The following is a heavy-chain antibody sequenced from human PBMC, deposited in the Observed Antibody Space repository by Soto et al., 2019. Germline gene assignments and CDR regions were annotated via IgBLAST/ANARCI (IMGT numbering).Heavy chain of an antibody. CDR1: GGTFSSYA. J-gene: IGHJ4*02. V-gene: IGHV1-69*12. CDR2: IIPIFGTA. Sequence: QVQLVQSGAEVKKPGSSVKVSCKASGGTFSSYAISWVRQAPGQGLEWMGGIIPIFGTADYARKFQGRVTITADESTSTAYMELSSLTSEDTAVYYCARNYYGSGSYYIDYWGQGTLVTVSS. D-gene: IGHD3-10*01. CDR3: ARNYYGSGSYYIDY.